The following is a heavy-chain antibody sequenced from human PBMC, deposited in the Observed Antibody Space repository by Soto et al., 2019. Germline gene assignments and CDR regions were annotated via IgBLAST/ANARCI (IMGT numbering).Heavy chain of an antibody. D-gene: IGHD2-2*01. J-gene: IGHJ4*01. CDR2: ISAYNGNT. V-gene: IGHV1-18*04. CDR3: ARDSPSYPPRMYFDY. CDR1: GYTFTSYG. Sequence: ASVKVSCKASGYTFTSYGISWVRQAPGQGLEWMGWISAYNGNTNYAQKLQGRVTMTTDTSTSTAYMELRSLRSDDTAVYYCARDSPSYPPRMYFDYWGHGTLVTVSS.